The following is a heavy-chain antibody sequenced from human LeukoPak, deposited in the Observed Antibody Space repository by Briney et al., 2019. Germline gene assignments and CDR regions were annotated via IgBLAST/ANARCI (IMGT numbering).Heavy chain of an antibody. CDR1: GFAFSSYG. J-gene: IGHJ4*02. CDR2: IQSGGSNK. V-gene: IGHV3-30*02. CDR3: DCSSSTCYAAGDY. D-gene: IGHD2-2*01. Sequence: GGSLRLSCAASGFAFSSYGMHWVRQAPGKGLEWVAFIQSGGSNKYYADSVKGRFTISRDNSKNMMYLQMSSLRAEDTAVYYCDCSSSTCYAAGDYWGQRTLVTVSS.